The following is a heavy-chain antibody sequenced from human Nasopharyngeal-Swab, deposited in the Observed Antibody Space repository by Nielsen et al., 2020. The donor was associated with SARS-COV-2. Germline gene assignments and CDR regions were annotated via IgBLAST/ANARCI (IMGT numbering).Heavy chain of an antibody. CDR2: ISSSSSYI. CDR1: GFTFRSYA. V-gene: IGHV3-21*01. CDR3: ARMYYYGMDV. J-gene: IGHJ6*02. Sequence: GGSLRLSCAASGFTFRSYAISWVRQAPGKGLEWVSSISSSSSYIYYADSVKGRFTISRDNAKNSLYLQMNSLRAEDTAVYYCARMYYYGMDVWGQGTTVTVSS.